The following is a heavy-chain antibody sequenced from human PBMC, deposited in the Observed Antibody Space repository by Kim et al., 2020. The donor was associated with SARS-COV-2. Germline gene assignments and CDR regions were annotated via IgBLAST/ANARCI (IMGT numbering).Heavy chain of an antibody. V-gene: IGHV3-33*01. CDR1: GFTFSSYG. D-gene: IGHD5-18*01. J-gene: IGHJ4*02. CDR3: ARAGRIVWVDTAMVLD. CDR2: IWYDGSNK. Sequence: GGSLRLSCAASGFTFSSYGMHWVRQAPGKGLEWVAVIWYDGSNKYYADSVKGRFTISRDNSKNTLYLQMNSLRAEDTAVYYCARAGRIVWVDTAMVLDWGQGTLVTVSS.